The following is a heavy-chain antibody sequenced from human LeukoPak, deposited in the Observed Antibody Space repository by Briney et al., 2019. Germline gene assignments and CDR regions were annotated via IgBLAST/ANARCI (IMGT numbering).Heavy chain of an antibody. J-gene: IGHJ4*02. CDR3: ATPRDLGVFSEVDYFDY. V-gene: IGHV3-23*01. CDR1: GFTFSSYA. Sequence: GGSLRLSCAASGFTFSSYAMSWGGQAPGKGGEGVAAISGSGGRTYYADSVKGRFTISRDNPNHTLYLQMNSLKAEDTAVYYCATPRDLGVFSEVDYFDYWGQGTLVTVSS. CDR2: ISGSGGRT. D-gene: IGHD1-14*01.